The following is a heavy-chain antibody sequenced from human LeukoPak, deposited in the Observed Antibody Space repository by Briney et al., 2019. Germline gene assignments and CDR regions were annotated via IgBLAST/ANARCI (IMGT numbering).Heavy chain of an antibody. D-gene: IGHD5-12*01. Sequence: GESLKISCKGSGYSFTSYWIGWVRQMPGKGLEWMGIIYPGDSDTRYSPSFQCQVTISADKSISTAYLQWSSLKASDTAMYYCARRGYSGYDYGLFDYWGQGTLVTVSS. CDR2: IYPGDSDT. V-gene: IGHV5-51*01. J-gene: IGHJ4*02. CDR3: ARRGYSGYDYGLFDY. CDR1: GYSFTSYW.